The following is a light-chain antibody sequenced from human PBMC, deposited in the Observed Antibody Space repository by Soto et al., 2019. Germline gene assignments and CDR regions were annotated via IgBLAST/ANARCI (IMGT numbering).Light chain of an antibody. CDR1: QSVGNN. CDR3: QQRSNWPPLT. J-gene: IGKJ4*01. V-gene: IGKV3-15*01. CDR2: GAS. Sequence: EIVMTQSPATLSVSLGERSTLSCGASQSVGNNLAWYQQKPGQAPRLLIYGASTRATGIPARFSGSGSGTDFTLTISSLEPEDFAVYYCQQRSNWPPLTFGQGTKVDIK.